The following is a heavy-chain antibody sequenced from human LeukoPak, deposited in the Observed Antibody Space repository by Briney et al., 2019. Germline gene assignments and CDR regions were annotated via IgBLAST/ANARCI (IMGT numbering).Heavy chain of an antibody. CDR3: AINNPKEKVPVLGPGS. V-gene: IGHV3-23*01. D-gene: IGHD1-14*01. Sequence: GGSLRLSCAASGFTFSSYAMSWVRQAPGKGLEWVSAISGSGGSTYYADSVKGRFTISRDNSKDTLYLQMNSLRPEDTAVYYCAINNPKEKVPVLGPGSGGRETLVTVSS. CDR2: ISGSGGST. J-gene: IGHJ4*02. CDR1: GFTFSSYA.